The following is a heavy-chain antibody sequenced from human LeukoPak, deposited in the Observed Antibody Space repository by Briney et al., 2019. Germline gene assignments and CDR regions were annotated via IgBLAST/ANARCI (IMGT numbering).Heavy chain of an antibody. CDR1: GFTFSSYA. Sequence: PGGSLRLSCAASGFTFSSYAMSWVRQAPGKGLEWVSSISNSGGRTFYTDSAKGRFTISRDNSKITLYLQMNSLRAEDTAVYYCARDLGGSGSYSSWGQGTLVTVSS. V-gene: IGHV3-23*01. D-gene: IGHD3-10*01. CDR3: ARDLGGSGSYSS. J-gene: IGHJ5*02. CDR2: ISNSGGRT.